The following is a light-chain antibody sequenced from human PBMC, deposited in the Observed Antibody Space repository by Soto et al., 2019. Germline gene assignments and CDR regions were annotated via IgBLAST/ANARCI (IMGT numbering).Light chain of an antibody. J-gene: IGLJ1*01. CDR1: SSDVGAYYS. Sequence: QSVLTQPASVSGSPGQSITISCTGTSSDVGAYYSVSWYQHHPGKAPKLIIYGVTNRPSGVSNRFSGSKSGNTASLTISGIQAEEEAHYPCSSYTRGRSHYVFGTGTKVTVL. V-gene: IGLV2-14*01. CDR3: SSYTRGRSHYV. CDR2: GVT.